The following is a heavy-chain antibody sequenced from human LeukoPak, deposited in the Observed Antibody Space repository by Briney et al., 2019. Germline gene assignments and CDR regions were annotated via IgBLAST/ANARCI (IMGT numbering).Heavy chain of an antibody. V-gene: IGHV4-59*01. CDR2: IYYSGST. D-gene: IGHD3-10*01. CDR1: GGSISNY. Sequence: PSETLSLTCTVSGGSISNYWSWIRQPPGKGLEGIGYIYYSGSTNYNPSLKSRVTISVDTSKNQFSLKLSSVTAADTAVYYCARVEYYGSGSFDYWGQGTLVTVSS. CDR3: ARVEYYGSGSFDY. J-gene: IGHJ4*02.